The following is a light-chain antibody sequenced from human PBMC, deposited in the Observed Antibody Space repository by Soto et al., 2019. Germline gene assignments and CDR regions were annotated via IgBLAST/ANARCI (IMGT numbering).Light chain of an antibody. CDR3: MQDTHWPPGT. CDR1: RSLMYSDGISY. V-gene: IGKV2-30*01. CDR2: KVS. J-gene: IGKJ2*01. Sequence: DVVMTQSPLSLPVTLGQPASISCRSSRSLMYSDGISYLSWFQQRPGQSPRRLIYKVSNRDSCVSDSWSGSGSGPDFTLKISRVEADDVGVYFCMQDTHWPPGTLGQGTKLEIK.